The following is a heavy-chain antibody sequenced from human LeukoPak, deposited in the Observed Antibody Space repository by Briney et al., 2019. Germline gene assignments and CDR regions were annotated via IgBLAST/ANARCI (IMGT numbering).Heavy chain of an antibody. Sequence: GGSLRLPCAASGFTFSSYSMNWVRQAPGKGLEWVSSISSSSSYIYYADSVKGRFTISRDNAKNSLYLQMNSLRAEDTAVYYCARGGAAAGTPPTGYWGQGTLVTVSS. V-gene: IGHV3-21*01. D-gene: IGHD6-13*01. J-gene: IGHJ4*02. CDR2: ISSSSSYI. CDR3: ARGGAAAGTPPTGY. CDR1: GFTFSSYS.